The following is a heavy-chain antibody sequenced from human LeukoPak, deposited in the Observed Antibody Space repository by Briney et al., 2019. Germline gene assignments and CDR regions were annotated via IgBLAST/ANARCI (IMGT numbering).Heavy chain of an antibody. D-gene: IGHD1-1*01. CDR3: ARATWQLVPPYYFDY. CDR2: IYPGDSDT. V-gene: IGHV5-51*01. Sequence: LGESLKISCKGSGYSFTTYWIGWVRQMPGKGLEWMGIIYPGDSDTRYSSSFQGQVTISADKSISTAYLQWSSLKASDTAMYFCARATWQLVPPYYFDYWGQGTLVTVSS. CDR1: GYSFTTYW. J-gene: IGHJ4*02.